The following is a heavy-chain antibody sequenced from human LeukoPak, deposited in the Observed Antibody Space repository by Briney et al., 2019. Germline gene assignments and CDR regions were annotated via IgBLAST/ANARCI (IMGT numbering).Heavy chain of an antibody. D-gene: IGHD4/OR15-4a*01. CDR2: ISAWNGNR. CDR1: GYTFNIYG. V-gene: IGHV1-18*01. Sequence: ASVSVSFTASGYTFNIYGINWVRQAPGQGLEWMGWISAWNGNRVYAQKFQDRVTMTTDTSTSTAYMELRSLRSDDTAVYYCARGGGMVPTIEGYWGQGTLVTVSS. J-gene: IGHJ4*02. CDR3: ARGGGMVPTIEGY.